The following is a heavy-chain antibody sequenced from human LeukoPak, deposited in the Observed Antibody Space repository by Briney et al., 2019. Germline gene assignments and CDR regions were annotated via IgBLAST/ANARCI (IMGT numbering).Heavy chain of an antibody. CDR1: GGSISSSGYY. CDR2: IYYSGST. CDR3: ARQLGYCSGGSCSFYFDH. J-gene: IGHJ4*02. V-gene: IGHV4-39*01. Sequence: SETLSLTCTVSGGSISSSGYYWGGIRQPPGKGLQWIRTIYYSGSTYYSPSIKSRVTISVDTSNNQFSLKLSSVTAADTAVYYCARQLGYCSGGSCSFYFDHWGQGTLVTVSS. D-gene: IGHD2-15*01.